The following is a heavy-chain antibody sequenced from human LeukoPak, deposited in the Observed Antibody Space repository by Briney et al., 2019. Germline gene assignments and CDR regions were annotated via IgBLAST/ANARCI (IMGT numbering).Heavy chain of an antibody. Sequence: PGRSLRLSCAASGFTFDDYAMHWVRQAPGKGLEWVSGISWNSGSIGYADSVKDRFTISRDNAKNSLYLQMNSLRAEDTALYYCAKDIQTYSSGVLDYWGQGTLVTVSS. CDR3: AKDIQTYSSGVLDY. CDR2: ISWNSGSI. D-gene: IGHD6-19*01. V-gene: IGHV3-9*01. J-gene: IGHJ4*02. CDR1: GFTFDDYA.